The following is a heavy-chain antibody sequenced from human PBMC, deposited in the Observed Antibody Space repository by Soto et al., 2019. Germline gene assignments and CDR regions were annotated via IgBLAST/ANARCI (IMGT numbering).Heavy chain of an antibody. CDR3: AKGSVELLWFGELGQFDY. J-gene: IGHJ4*02. CDR1: GFTFSSYA. V-gene: IGHV3-23*01. D-gene: IGHD3-10*01. Sequence: GGSLRLSCAASGFTFSSYAMSWVRQAPGKGLEWVSAISGSGGSTYYADSVKGRFTISRDNSKNTLYLQMNSLRAEDTAVYYCAKGSVELLWFGELGQFDYWGQGTLVTVSS. CDR2: ISGSGGST.